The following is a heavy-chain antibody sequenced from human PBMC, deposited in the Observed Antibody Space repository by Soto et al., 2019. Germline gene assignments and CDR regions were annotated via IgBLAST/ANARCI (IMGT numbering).Heavy chain of an antibody. CDR1: GFTFSSYS. CDR3: ARLRGYSGYVDY. Sequence: GESLKISCAASGFTFSSYSMNWVRQAPGKGLEWVSYISSSSTIYYADSVKGRFTISRDNAKNSLYLQMNSLRAEDTAVYYCARLRGYSGYVDYWGQGTLVTVSS. J-gene: IGHJ4*02. CDR2: ISSSSTI. V-gene: IGHV3-48*04. D-gene: IGHD5-12*01.